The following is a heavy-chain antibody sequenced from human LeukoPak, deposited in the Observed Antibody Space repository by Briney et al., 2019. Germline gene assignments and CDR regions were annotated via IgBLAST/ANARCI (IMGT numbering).Heavy chain of an antibody. V-gene: IGHV1-46*01. D-gene: IGHD3-22*01. CDR2: INPSGGST. CDR1: GYTFTSYY. CDR3: VVTYYYDSSGYWGYFDP. J-gene: IGHJ5*02. Sequence: ASVKVSCKASGYTFTSYYMHWVRQAPGQGLEWMGIINPSGGSTSYAQKFQGRVTMTRDMSTSTVYMELSSLRSDDTAVYYCVVTYYYDSSGYWGYFDPWGQGTLVTVSS.